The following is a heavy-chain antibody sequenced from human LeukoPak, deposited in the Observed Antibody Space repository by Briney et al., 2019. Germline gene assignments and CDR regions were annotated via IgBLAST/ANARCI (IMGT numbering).Heavy chain of an antibody. V-gene: IGHV4-39*01. J-gene: IGHJ4*02. CDR2: IYFTGNA. D-gene: IGHD3-16*01. CDR1: GGSISSDTYF. CDR3: ASEAHRGGGFDS. Sequence: PSETLSLTCTVSGGSISSDTYFWGWIRQPPGKGLEWIANIYFTGNAYYNPSLKSRATISVDTSKNQFSLTRSSVTAADTAVYYCASEAHRGGGFDSWGQGTQVTVSS.